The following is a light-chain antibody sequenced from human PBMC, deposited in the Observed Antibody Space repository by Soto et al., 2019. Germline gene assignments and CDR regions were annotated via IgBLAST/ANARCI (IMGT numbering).Light chain of an antibody. J-gene: IGKJ1*01. CDR3: QQYHSWPA. CDR2: GAS. V-gene: IGKV3-15*01. CDR1: QSVSSN. Sequence: EIVMTQSPATLSVSPGERSTLSCSASQSVSSNLAWYQQKPGQAPRLLIYGASTRATGIPARFSGSGSGTEFTLTISSLQSEDSAVYYCQQYHSWPAFGQGTKVDIK.